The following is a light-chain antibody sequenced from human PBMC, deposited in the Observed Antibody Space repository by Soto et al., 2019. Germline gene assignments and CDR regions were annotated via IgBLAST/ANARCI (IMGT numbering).Light chain of an antibody. J-gene: IGKJ2*01. CDR2: DVS. CDR1: QTVERW. V-gene: IGKV1-5*01. Sequence: DIQMTQSPSTLSASVGDRVIITCRASQTVERWMAWYRQKPGKAPKLLISDVSTLERGVPSRFSGSGSATEFTLTISGLQPDDFATYYCQQYKDYVYTFGQGTKVESK. CDR3: QQYKDYVYT.